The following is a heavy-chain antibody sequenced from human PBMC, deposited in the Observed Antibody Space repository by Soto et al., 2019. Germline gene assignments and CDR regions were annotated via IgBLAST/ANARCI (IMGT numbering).Heavy chain of an antibody. Sequence: EVQLVESGGGLVQPGGSLKLSCAASGFTFSGSAMHWVRQASGKGLEWVGRIRSKANSYARADAASVKCRFTISREDSKNTAYLQMNSLKTEDTAVYYCTRYSSSGSVYWGQGTLVTVSS. D-gene: IGHD6-6*01. V-gene: IGHV3-73*02. CDR1: GFTFSGSA. CDR2: IRSKANSYAR. CDR3: TRYSSSGSVY. J-gene: IGHJ4*02.